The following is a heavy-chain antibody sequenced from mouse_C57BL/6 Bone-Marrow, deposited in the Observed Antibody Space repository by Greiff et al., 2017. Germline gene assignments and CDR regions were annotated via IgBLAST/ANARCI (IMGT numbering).Heavy chain of an antibody. Sequence: DVKLVESGGGLVKPGGSLKLSCAASGFTFRSYAMSWVRQTPEKRLEWVATISDGGSYTYYPDNVKGRFTISRDNAKNNLYLQMSHLKSEDTAMYYCARAHYGAWFAYWGQGTLVTVSA. CDR3: ARAHYGAWFAY. J-gene: IGHJ3*01. D-gene: IGHD1-1*02. CDR1: GFTFRSYA. CDR2: ISDGGSYT. V-gene: IGHV5-4*03.